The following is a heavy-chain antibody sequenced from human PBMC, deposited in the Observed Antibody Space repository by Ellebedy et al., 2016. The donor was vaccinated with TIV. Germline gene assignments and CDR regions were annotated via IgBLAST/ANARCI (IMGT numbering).Heavy chain of an antibody. CDR2: IYNSGNT. Sequence: SETLSLTCTVSGGSIRNSDWTWFRQPPGKGLAWIGYIYNSGNTNYNHSLKGRVTISVDTSKNQLSLKLASVTAADTAVYYCSRNVLIFTFDKWYSDLWGRGTLVTVSS. J-gene: IGHJ2*01. CDR1: GGSIRNSD. CDR3: SRNVLIFTFDKWYSDL. V-gene: IGHV4-4*09. D-gene: IGHD3/OR15-3a*01.